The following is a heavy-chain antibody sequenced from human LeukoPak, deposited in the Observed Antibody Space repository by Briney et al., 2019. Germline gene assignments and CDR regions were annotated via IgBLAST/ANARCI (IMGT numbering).Heavy chain of an antibody. Sequence: GGSLRLSCAASGFTFSSYGMHWVRQAPGKGLEWVAVISYDGSNKYYAGSVKGRFTISRDNSKNTLYLQMNSLRADDTAVYYCARFAAGGSYYYYMDVWGKGTTVTVSS. CDR2: ISYDGSNK. CDR3: ARFAAGGSYYYYMDV. J-gene: IGHJ6*03. V-gene: IGHV3-30*03. D-gene: IGHD6-25*01. CDR1: GFTFSSYG.